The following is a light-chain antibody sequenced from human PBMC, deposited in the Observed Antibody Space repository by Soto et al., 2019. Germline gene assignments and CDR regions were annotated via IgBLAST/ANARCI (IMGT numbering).Light chain of an antibody. V-gene: IGLV2-23*01. CDR3: CSYAGSNSWV. CDR2: EGS. J-gene: IGLJ3*02. CDR1: SSDVGSYKL. Sequence: QSALTQPASVSGSPGQSITISCTGTSSDVGSYKLVSWYQQHPGKAPKLMIYEGSQRPSGVSNRFSVSKSGNTASLTISGLQAEDEADYYCCSYAGSNSWVFCGGTKLTVL.